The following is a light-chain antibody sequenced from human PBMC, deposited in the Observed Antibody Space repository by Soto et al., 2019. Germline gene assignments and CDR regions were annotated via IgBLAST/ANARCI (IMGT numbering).Light chain of an antibody. J-gene: IGKJ4*01. CDR2: KAS. CDR3: QQYNAYPLT. Sequence: DIQMTQSPPTLSASVGDRVTITCRASQSLITWLAWYQQKPGKAPKLLIHKASSLGSGVPSRFSGSGSGTEFTLTISSLQPDDFATYYCQQYNAYPLTFVGWTKVEIK. CDR1: QSLITW. V-gene: IGKV1-5*03.